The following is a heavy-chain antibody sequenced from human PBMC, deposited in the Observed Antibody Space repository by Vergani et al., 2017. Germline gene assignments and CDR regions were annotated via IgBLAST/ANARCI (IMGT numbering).Heavy chain of an antibody. J-gene: IGHJ5*02. CDR1: GFTFSSYG. V-gene: IGHV3-33*01. Sequence: QVQLVESGGGVVQPGRSLRLSCAASGFTFSSYGMHWVRQVPGKGLEWVAVIWYDGSNKYYADSVKGRFTISRDNSKNSLYLQMNSLRAEDTAVYYCAREPLESITIFGVVISWFDPWGQGTLVTVSS. CDR2: IWYDGSNK. CDR3: AREPLESITIFGVVISWFDP. D-gene: IGHD3-3*01.